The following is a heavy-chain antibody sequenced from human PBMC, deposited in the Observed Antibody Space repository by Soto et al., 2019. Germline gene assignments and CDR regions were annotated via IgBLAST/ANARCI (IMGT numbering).Heavy chain of an antibody. CDR1: GFTFGDYA. V-gene: IGHV3-49*03. CDR3: TRADEAYYYYYGMDV. CDR2: IRSKAYGGTT. J-gene: IGHJ6*02. Sequence: PGGSLRLSCTASGFTFGDYAMSWFRQAPGKGLEWVGFIRSKAYGGTTEYAASVKGRFTISRDDSKSIAYLQMNSLKTEDTAVYYCTRADEAYYYYYGMDVWGQGTLVTVSS.